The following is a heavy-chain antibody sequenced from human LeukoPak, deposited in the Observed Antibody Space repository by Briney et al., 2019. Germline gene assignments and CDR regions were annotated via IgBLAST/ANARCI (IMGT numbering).Heavy chain of an antibody. D-gene: IGHD3-22*01. CDR2: VFHSGST. Sequence: PSETLSLTCTVSGGSISSYYWSWIRQPPGKGLEWIGYVFHSGSTNYNPSLKSRVTISVDTSKNQFSLKLTSVTAADTAVYYCARDSSGYYRIDYWGQGTLVTVS. CDR3: ARDSSGYYRIDY. V-gene: IGHV4-59*08. J-gene: IGHJ4*02. CDR1: GGSISSYY.